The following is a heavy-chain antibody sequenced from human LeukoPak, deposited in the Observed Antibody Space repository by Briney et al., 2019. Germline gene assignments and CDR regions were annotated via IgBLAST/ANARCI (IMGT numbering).Heavy chain of an antibody. D-gene: IGHD2-2*01. CDR3: VRDQYCASSSCPGAFDL. V-gene: IGHV3-15*01. J-gene: IGHJ3*01. CDR1: GFNFYYDW. CDR2: IKSKTDGGTT. Sequence: GGSLRLSCAASGFNFYYDWMSWVRQAPGKGLGWVDRIKSKTDGGTTEYAAPVKGRFTISRDDSKNTLYLQMSSLKTEDTAVYYCVRDQYCASSSCPGAFDLWGQGTVVTVS.